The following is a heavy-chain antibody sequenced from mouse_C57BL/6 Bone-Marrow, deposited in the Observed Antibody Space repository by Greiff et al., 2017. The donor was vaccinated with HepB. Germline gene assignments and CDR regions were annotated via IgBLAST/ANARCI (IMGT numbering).Heavy chain of an antibody. Sequence: QVHVKQSGAELARPGASVKLSCKASGYTFTSYGISWVKQRTGQGLEWIGEIYPRSGNTYYNEKFKGKATLTADKSSSTAYMELRSLTSEDSAVYFCARFNWVYFDYWGQGTTLTVSS. J-gene: IGHJ2*01. CDR1: GYTFTSYG. CDR2: IYPRSGNT. V-gene: IGHV1-81*01. D-gene: IGHD4-1*02. CDR3: ARFNWVYFDY.